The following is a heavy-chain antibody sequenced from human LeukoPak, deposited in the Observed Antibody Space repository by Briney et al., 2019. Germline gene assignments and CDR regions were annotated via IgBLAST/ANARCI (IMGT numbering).Heavy chain of an antibody. CDR2: ITGTSTTF. V-gene: IGHV3-48*01. CDR3: ARSLSGYDPLSAF. CDR1: GFSFTSYA. Sequence: GGSLRLSCEVSGFSFTSYAMTWVRQVPGKGLEWIAYITGTSTTFYYADSVKGRFTISRDNARNSLCLQMNSLTVEDTAVYYCARSLSGYDPLSAFWGHGTRVTVS. D-gene: IGHD5-12*01. J-gene: IGHJ4*01.